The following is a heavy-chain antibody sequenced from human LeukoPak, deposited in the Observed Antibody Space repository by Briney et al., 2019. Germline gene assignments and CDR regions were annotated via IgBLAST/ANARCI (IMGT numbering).Heavy chain of an antibody. Sequence: SETLSLTCTVSGGSISSSSYYWGWIRQPPGKGLEWIGSIYYSGSTYYNPSLKSRVTISVDTSKNQFSLKLNSVTAADTAVYYCASQYGITMIFESDVCFDYWGQGALVTVSS. J-gene: IGHJ4*02. CDR2: IYYSGST. CDR1: GGSISSSSYY. V-gene: IGHV4-39*07. CDR3: ASQYGITMIFESDVCFDY. D-gene: IGHD3-22*01.